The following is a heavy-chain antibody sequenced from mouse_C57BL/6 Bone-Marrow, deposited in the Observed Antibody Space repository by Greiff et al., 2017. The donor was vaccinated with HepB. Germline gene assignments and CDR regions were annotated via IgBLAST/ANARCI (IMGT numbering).Heavy chain of an antibody. J-gene: IGHJ1*03. D-gene: IGHD1-1*01. CDR1: GFTFSSYA. CDR3: TREDGSSYWYFDV. CDR2: ISSGGDYI. Sequence: EVNVVESGEGLVKPGGSLKLSCAASGFTFSSYAMSWVRQTPEKRLEWVAYISSGGDYIYYADTVKGRFTISRDNARNTLYLQMSSLKSEDTAMYYCTREDGSSYWYFDVWGTGTTVTVSS. V-gene: IGHV5-9-1*02.